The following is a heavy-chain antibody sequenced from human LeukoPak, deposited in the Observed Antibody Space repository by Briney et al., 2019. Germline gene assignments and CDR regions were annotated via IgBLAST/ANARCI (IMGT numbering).Heavy chain of an antibody. V-gene: IGHV1-69*04. CDR3: ARDRDDGYDSYYFDY. CDR1: GGTFSSYA. Sequence: SVKVSCKASGGTFSSYAISWVRQAPGQGLEWMGRIIPIFGIANYAQKFQGRVTITADKSTNTAYMELSSLRSEDTAVYYCARDRDDGYDSYYFDYWGQGTLVTVSS. CDR2: IIPIFGIA. D-gene: IGHD5-12*01. J-gene: IGHJ4*02.